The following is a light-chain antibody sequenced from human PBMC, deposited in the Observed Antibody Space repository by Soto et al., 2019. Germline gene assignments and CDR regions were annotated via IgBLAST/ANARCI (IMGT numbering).Light chain of an antibody. CDR3: QQDLRPPLT. V-gene: IGKV1-39*01. CDR2: AAS. J-gene: IGKJ3*01. Sequence: DIQMTQSPSSPSASVGDTVTFTCRASQSVDNYLKWYQQKPGKAPGLLFYAASTLQRGVPSRFSASGSGRYFTLTISSVQPEDFATYYCQQDLRPPLTFGPGTKVDIK. CDR1: QSVDNY.